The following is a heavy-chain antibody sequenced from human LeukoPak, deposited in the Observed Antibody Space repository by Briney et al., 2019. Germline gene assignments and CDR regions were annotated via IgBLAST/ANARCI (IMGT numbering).Heavy chain of an antibody. CDR3: ARGAGITMIVVDPCPRDYYYYGMDV. J-gene: IGHJ6*02. Sequence: GASVKVSCKASGGTFSSYAISWVRQAPGQGLEWMGRIIPILGIANYAQKFQGRVTITADKSTSTAYMELGSLRSEDTAVYYCARGAGITMIVVDPCPRDYYYYGMDVWGQGTTVTVSS. CDR1: GGTFSSYA. D-gene: IGHD3-22*01. CDR2: IIPILGIA. V-gene: IGHV1-69*04.